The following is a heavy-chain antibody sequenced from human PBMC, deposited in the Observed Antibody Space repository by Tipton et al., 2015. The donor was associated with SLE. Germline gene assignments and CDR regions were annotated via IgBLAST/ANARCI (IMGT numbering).Heavy chain of an antibody. Sequence: TLSLTCTVSGGSISSYYWSWIRQPPGKGLEWIGYIYYSGSTNYNPSLKSRATISVDTSKNQFSLKLSSVTAADTAVYYCARELGMVAFDIWGQGTMVTVSS. J-gene: IGHJ3*02. V-gene: IGHV4-59*01. CDR2: IYYSGST. CDR1: GGSISSYY. CDR3: ARELGMVAFDI. D-gene: IGHD7-27*01.